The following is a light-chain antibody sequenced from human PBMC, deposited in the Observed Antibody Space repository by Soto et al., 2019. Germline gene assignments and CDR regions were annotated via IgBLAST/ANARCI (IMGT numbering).Light chain of an antibody. Sequence: QSALTQPASVSGSPGQSITISCTGTSSDVGGYKYVSWYQQYPGKAPQLMIYDVSYRPSGVSDRFSGSKSGITASLTISGLQAEDEADYYCNSYTSSSTLVFGGGTKLTVL. CDR1: SSDVGGYKY. CDR3: NSYTSSSTLV. V-gene: IGLV2-14*03. CDR2: DVS. J-gene: IGLJ2*01.